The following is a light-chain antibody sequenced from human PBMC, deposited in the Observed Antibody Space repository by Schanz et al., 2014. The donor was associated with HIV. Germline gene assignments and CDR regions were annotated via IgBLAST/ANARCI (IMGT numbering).Light chain of an antibody. CDR3: HLYGRS. CDR1: QSVSNNY. Sequence: EIVLTQSPGTLSLSPGERVTLSCRASQSVSNNYLAWYRQTPGQPPRLVIFGASNKAAGFSHRFSGSGSGTDFTLTISSLEPEDFAVYYCHLYGRSFGPGTKVDIK. V-gene: IGKV3-20*01. CDR2: GAS. J-gene: IGKJ3*01.